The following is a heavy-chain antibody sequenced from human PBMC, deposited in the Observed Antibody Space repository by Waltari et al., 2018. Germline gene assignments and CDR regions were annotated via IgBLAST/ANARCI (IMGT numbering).Heavy chain of an antibody. D-gene: IGHD2-15*01. J-gene: IGHJ4*02. CDR1: GGSISSHY. V-gene: IGHV4-59*11. CDR3: ARAGDCSGGSCYSYDY. Sequence: QVQLQESGPGLVKPSETLSLTCTVSGGSISSHYWSWIRQPPGKGLEWIGYIYYSGSTNYHPSLKSRVTISVDTSKNQFSLKLSSVTAADTAVYYCARAGDCSGGSCYSYDYWGQGTLVTVSS. CDR2: IYYSGST.